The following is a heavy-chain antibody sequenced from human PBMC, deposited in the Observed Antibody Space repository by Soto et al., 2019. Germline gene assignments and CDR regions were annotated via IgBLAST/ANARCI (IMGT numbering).Heavy chain of an antibody. CDR3: AKVDYGSGNSY. D-gene: IGHD2-15*01. V-gene: IGHV3-21*01. J-gene: IGHJ4*02. CDR1: GFTFSNYN. Sequence: PGGSLRLSCVASGFTFSNYNMNWVRQAPGKGLEWVSHISGTSVYIHYADSVRGRFTISRDNAKNTLYLQMNSLRAEDTAVYYCAKVDYGSGNSYWGQGTLVTVSS. CDR2: ISGTSVYI.